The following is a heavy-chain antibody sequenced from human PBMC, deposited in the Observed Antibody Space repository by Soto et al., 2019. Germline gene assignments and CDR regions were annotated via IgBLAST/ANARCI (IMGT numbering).Heavy chain of an antibody. V-gene: IGHV3-21*01. D-gene: IGHD1-26*01. CDR2: ISSSSSYI. CDR3: ARGCKSGSRLKADY. CDR1: GFTFSSYS. J-gene: IGHJ4*02. Sequence: GGSLRLSCAASGFTFSSYSMNWVRQAPGKGLEWVSSISSSSSYIYYADSVKGRFTISRDNAKNSLYLQMNSLRAEDTAVYYCARGCKSGSRLKADYWGQGTLVTVSS.